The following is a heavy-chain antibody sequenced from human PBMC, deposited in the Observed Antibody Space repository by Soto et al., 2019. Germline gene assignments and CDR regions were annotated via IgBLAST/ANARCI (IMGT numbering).Heavy chain of an antibody. Sequence: QVPLVQSGAEVKKPGASVKVSCKASGYTFTTYVMHWVRQAPGQRLEWMGWIDAGNGNTRYSQNFQGRDTITRDTSASTGYMEVSSLRSEDTAVYYCARDSLGNVDFWGQGTLVTVSS. J-gene: IGHJ4*02. V-gene: IGHV1-3*01. CDR1: GYTFTTYV. CDR2: IDAGNGNT. CDR3: ARDSLGNVDF. D-gene: IGHD3-16*02.